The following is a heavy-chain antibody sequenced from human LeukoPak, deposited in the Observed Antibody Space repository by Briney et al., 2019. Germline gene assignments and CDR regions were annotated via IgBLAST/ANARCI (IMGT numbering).Heavy chain of an antibody. J-gene: IGHJ3*02. V-gene: IGHV3-48*03. CDR1: GFTFSSYE. D-gene: IGHD1-26*01. CDR3: ARVIIVGATGI. CDR2: ISSGGSTV. Sequence: GGSLRLSCAASGFTFSSYEMNWVRQAPGKGMEWVSYISSGGSTVHYADSVKGRFTISRDNAKNSLYLQMNSLRAEDTAVYYCARVIIVGATGIWGQGTMVTVSS.